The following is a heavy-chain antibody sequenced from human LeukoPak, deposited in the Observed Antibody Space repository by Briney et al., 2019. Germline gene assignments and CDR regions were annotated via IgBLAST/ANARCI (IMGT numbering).Heavy chain of an antibody. J-gene: IGHJ5*02. CDR2: VSGGSGNT. Sequence: GGSLRLSCAASGFTFSSYAMNWVRQAPGKGLEWVSTVSGGSGNTYYAESVKGRFTISRDSSKNTLYLQMNSLRAEDTALYYCAKDPQYNWNYWFDPWGQGTLVTVSS. CDR1: GFTFSSYA. CDR3: AKDPQYNWNYWFDP. D-gene: IGHD1-7*01. V-gene: IGHV3-23*01.